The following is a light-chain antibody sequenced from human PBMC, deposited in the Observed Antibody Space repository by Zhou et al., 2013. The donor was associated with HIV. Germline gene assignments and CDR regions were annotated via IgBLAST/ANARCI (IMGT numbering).Light chain of an antibody. V-gene: IGKV3-11*01. CDR1: QSVSSY. J-gene: IGKJ3*01. CDR2: DAS. Sequence: EIVLTQSPATLSLSPGERATLSCRASQSVSSYLAWYQQKPGQAPRLLIYDASNRATGIPARFSGSGSGTDFTLTISSLEPEDFAVYYCQQRSNWPPGGPRFGPGTESGYQT. CDR3: QQRSNWPPGGPR.